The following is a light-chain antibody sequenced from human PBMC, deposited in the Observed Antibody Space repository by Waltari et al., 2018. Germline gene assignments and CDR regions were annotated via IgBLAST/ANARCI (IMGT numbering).Light chain of an antibody. J-gene: IGKJ5*01. Sequence: DIKLAQSLSSLSASVGDRVTITCRASQGLINSLTWYQQKPEKAPELLLYAASRFESGVPSRFSGSGSGTDYTLTISSLQPEDFATYYDQQYYSTLTTFGQGTRLEIK. CDR3: QQYYSTLTT. CDR1: QGLINS. CDR2: AAS. V-gene: IGKV1-NL1*01.